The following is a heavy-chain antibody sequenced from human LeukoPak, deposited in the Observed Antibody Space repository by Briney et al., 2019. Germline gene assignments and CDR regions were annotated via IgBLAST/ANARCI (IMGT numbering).Heavy chain of an antibody. CDR2: IYYSGST. D-gene: IGHD4-11*01. CDR3: ARDMTTVTYAFDI. Sequence: SQTLSLTCTVSGGSISSGGYYWSWIRQHPGKGLEWIGYIYYSGSTYYNPSLKSRVTKSVDTSKNQFSLKLSSVTAADTAVYYCARDMTTVTYAFDIWGQGTMVTVSS. V-gene: IGHV4-31*03. J-gene: IGHJ3*02. CDR1: GGSISSGGYY.